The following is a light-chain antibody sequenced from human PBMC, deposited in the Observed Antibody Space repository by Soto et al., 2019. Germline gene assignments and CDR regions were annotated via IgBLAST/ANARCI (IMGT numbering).Light chain of an antibody. CDR3: CSLAGSYTIWV. V-gene: IGLV2-11*01. CDR1: SSDVGDYNY. Sequence: HSALTQPRSVSGSPGQSVTISCTGTSSDVGDYNYVSWYQQYPGTAPKLVIYDVSKRPSGVPDRFSGSKSGTTASLNLSGLHAEDEADSDCCSLAGSYTIWVFGGGTKLTVL. CDR2: DVS. J-gene: IGLJ3*02.